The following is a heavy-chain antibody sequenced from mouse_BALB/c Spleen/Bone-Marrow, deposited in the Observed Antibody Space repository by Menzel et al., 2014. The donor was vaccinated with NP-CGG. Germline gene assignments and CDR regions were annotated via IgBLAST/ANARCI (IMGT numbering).Heavy chain of an antibody. D-gene: IGHD2-4*01. J-gene: IGHJ3*01. CDR1: GYTFTSYW. V-gene: IGHV1-52*01. CDR3: ARGRDYDVFAY. Sequence: VKLMESGAELVRPGASVKLSCKASGYTFTSYWMNWVKQGPEQGLEWIGRIDPYDSETHYNQKFKDKAILTVDKSSSTAYMQLSSLTSEDSAVYYCARGRDYDVFAYWGQGTLVTVSA. CDR2: IDPYDSET.